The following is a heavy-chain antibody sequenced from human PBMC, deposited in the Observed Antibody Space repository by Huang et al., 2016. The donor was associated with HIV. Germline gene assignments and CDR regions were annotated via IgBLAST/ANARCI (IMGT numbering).Heavy chain of an antibody. CDR1: GGSISGSRYY. J-gene: IGHJ6*03. D-gene: IGHD6-19*01. Sequence: QLQLQESGPGPVKPSATLSLTCSVSGGSISGSRYYWGWIRQPPGKGLEWIGSIYYSGDSRCSPSRKSRVTISVDTSKNQCSLKLSSVTAADTAVYYCARGQSGPSQWLASLGNYYYYMDVWGKGTTVTVSS. CDR3: ARGQSGPSQWLASLGNYYYYMDV. CDR2: IYYSGDS. V-gene: IGHV4-39*01.